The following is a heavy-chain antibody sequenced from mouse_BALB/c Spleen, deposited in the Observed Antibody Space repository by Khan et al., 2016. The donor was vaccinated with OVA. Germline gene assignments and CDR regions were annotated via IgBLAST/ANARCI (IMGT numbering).Heavy chain of an antibody. Sequence: QVQLKQSGAELVKPGASVKLSCKASGYTFTSYYMYWVKQRPGQGLEWIGEINPSNGGTNVNEKFKSKATLTVDKSSSTAYMEVSSLTSEDSAVYYWTRGGYGSPFAYWGKGTLVTVSA. CDR3: TRGGYGSPFAY. V-gene: IGHV1S81*02. J-gene: IGHJ3*01. CDR2: INPSNGGT. CDR1: GYTFTSYY. D-gene: IGHD1-1*01.